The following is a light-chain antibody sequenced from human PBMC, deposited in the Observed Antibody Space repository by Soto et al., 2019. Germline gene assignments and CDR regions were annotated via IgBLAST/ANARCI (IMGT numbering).Light chain of an antibody. Sequence: EIVMTQSPATLSVSPGERATLSCRASQSVVTNLAWYRQKPGQSPRLLIFGASTRATGIPARFSGGGSGIEFTLTITSLQSEDFAVYHCQQYDIWPRTFGQGTKVDIK. J-gene: IGKJ1*01. CDR1: QSVVTN. CDR3: QQYDIWPRT. V-gene: IGKV3-15*01. CDR2: GAS.